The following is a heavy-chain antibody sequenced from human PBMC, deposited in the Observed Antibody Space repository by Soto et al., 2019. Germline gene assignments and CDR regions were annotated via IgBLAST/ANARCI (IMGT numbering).Heavy chain of an antibody. J-gene: IGHJ4*02. CDR2: ISYDGSNK. V-gene: IGHV3-30*18. Sequence: QVQLVESGGGVVQPGRSLRLSCAASGFTFSSYGMHWVRQAPGKGLEWVAVISYDGSNKYYADSVKGRFTISRDNSKNTLYLQMNSLRAEDTAVYYCAKDPGGIVVVPWGQGTLVTVSS. D-gene: IGHD2-2*01. CDR1: GFTFSSYG. CDR3: AKDPGGIVVVP.